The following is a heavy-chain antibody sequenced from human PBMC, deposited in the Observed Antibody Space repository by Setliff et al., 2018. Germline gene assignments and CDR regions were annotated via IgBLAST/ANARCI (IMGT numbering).Heavy chain of an antibody. CDR1: GFTFNTYT. Sequence: PGGSLRLSCSASGFTFNTYTMHWVRQAPGKGLEYVSSIGPNGGSTYYANSVKGRFTISRDNAKNSLYLQMSTLRAEDTAMYYCAKDPHPAYCGGDCSFTWGQGTLVTVSS. D-gene: IGHD2-21*02. CDR2: IGPNGGST. CDR3: AKDPHPAYCGGDCSFT. V-gene: IGHV3-64*04. J-gene: IGHJ4*02.